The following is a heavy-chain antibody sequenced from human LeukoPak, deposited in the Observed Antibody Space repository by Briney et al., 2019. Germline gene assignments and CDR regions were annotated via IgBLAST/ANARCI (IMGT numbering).Heavy chain of an antibody. Sequence: PSQTLSLTCTVSGGSISSGSYYRSWIRQPAGKGLEWIGRIYTSGSTNYNPSLKSRVTISVDTSKNQFSLKLSSVTAADTAVYYCARGDSGSYQYYFDYWGQGTLVTVSS. D-gene: IGHD1-26*01. CDR3: ARGDSGSYQYYFDY. J-gene: IGHJ4*02. V-gene: IGHV4-61*02. CDR2: IYTSGST. CDR1: GGSISSGSYY.